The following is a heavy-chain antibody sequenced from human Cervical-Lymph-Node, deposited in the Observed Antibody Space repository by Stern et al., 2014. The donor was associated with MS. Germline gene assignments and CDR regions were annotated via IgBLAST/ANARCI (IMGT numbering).Heavy chain of an antibody. J-gene: IGHJ4*02. CDR2: IYPYHSDP. Sequence: EVQLVGSGAEVKKPGESLKMSCKLSGDSFNVYYIAWVRQRPGKGLKWMVVIYPYHSDPTYSPSFQGQVTISADKSLPSAYLQWRSLRASDSAMYYCARHVQGFDYWGQGPLVTVSS. V-gene: IGHV5-51*01. CDR3: ARHVQGFDY. CDR1: GDSFNVYY.